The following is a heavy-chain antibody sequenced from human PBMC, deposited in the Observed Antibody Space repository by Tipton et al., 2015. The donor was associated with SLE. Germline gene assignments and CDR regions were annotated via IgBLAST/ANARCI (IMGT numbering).Heavy chain of an antibody. J-gene: IGHJ4*02. CDR1: GGSITSYY. D-gene: IGHD3-10*01. CDR3: ARDERFYGSGSYTY. CDR2: VYHSGST. V-gene: IGHV4-59*12. Sequence: TLSLTCTVSGGSITSYYWSWIRQPPGKGLEWIGYVYHSGSTNYNPSLKSRVIISLDTSKNQFSLKLSSVTAADTAVYYCARDERFYGSGSYTYWGQGTLVTVSS.